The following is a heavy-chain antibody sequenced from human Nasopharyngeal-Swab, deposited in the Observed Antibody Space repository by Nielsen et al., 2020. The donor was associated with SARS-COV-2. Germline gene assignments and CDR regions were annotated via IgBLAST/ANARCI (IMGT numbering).Heavy chain of an antibody. D-gene: IGHD6-19*01. J-gene: IGHJ4*02. CDR1: GFTFSTAW. Sequence: SCAASGFTFSTAWMSWVRQAPGKGLEWVGRIKSKTDGGTTDYAASVKGRFTIPRDDSKNTLYLQMNCLKTWETAVYYCTTEVAVAYWGQGTLVTVSS. V-gene: IGHV3-15*01. CDR2: IKSKTDGGTT. CDR3: TTEVAVAY.